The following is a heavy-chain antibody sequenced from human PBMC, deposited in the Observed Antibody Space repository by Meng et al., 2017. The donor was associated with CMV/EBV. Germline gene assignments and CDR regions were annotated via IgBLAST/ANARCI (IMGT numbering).Heavy chain of an antibody. CDR3: VRTNSGPRYDFDY. V-gene: IGHV3-72*01. Sequence: SGFSLSDYYRDWGRQPPGKGREWIGRSKNDPNTYTTEYAAAVRGRFTISRDASENSLFLQMSSLKAEDTALYYCVRTNSGPRYDFDYWGQGALVTVSS. CDR1: GFSLSDYY. J-gene: IGHJ4*02. D-gene: IGHD1-1*01. CDR2: SKNDPNTYTT.